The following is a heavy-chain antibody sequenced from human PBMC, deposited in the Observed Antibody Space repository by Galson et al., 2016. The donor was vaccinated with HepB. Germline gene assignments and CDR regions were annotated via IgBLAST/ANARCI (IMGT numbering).Heavy chain of an antibody. CDR1: GFSFSSYA. CDR3: AKDRDEFRWGREYNIGYLDD. J-gene: IGHJ4*02. D-gene: IGHD3-10*01. Sequence: SLRLSCAASGFSFSSYAMHWVRQAPGKGPEWVAIIEYHGGQAYYADSVRGRFTISRDNSKNTLDLQMNSLRTEDTAMYFCAKDRDEFRWGREYNIGYLDDWGQGTLVIVSS. V-gene: IGHV3-30*18. CDR2: IEYHGGQA.